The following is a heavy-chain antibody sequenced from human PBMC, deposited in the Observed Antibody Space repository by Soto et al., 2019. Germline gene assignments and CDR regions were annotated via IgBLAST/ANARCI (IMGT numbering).Heavy chain of an antibody. J-gene: IGHJ2*01. CDR2: IYYSGST. D-gene: IGHD7-27*01. Sequence: SETLSLTCTVSGGSISSGGYYWSWIRQHPGKGLEWIGYIYYSGSTYYNPSLKSRVTISVDTSKNQFSLKLSSVTAADTAVYYCARFKTGEEGYFDLWGRGTLVTVSS. CDR3: ARFKTGEEGYFDL. V-gene: IGHV4-31*03. CDR1: GGSISSGGYY.